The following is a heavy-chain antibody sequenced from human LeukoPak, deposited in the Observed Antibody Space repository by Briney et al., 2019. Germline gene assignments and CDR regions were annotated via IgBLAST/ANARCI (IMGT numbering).Heavy chain of an antibody. J-gene: IGHJ4*02. V-gene: IGHV3-21*01. CDR2: ISTSSSYI. CDR3: ARVGEMATIVDY. D-gene: IGHD5-24*01. CDR1: GFTFSGYT. Sequence: GGSLRLSCAASGFTFSGYTMNWVRQAPGKGLEWVSSISTSSSYIYYADSVKGRFTISRDNSKNTLYLQMNSLRAEDTAVYYCARVGEMATIVDYWGQGTLVTVPS.